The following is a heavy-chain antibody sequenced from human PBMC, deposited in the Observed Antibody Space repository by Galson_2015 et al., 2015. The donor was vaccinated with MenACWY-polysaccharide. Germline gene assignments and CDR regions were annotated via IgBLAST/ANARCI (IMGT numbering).Heavy chain of an antibody. Sequence: SVKVSCKASGYTFSSYDINWVRQTTGQGLEWMGWINPNSGNTGYAQKFQGRVTMTRNTSISIAYMGLSSLRSEDTAVYYCARGGKYYYDSSGYLNWFDPWSQGTLVTVSS. D-gene: IGHD3-22*01. CDR2: INPNSGNT. J-gene: IGHJ5*02. CDR1: GYTFSSYD. V-gene: IGHV1-8*01. CDR3: ARGGKYYYDSSGYLNWFDP.